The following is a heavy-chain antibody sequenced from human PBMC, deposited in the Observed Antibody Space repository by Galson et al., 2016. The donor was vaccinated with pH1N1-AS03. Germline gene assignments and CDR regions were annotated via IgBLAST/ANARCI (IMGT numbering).Heavy chain of an antibody. CDR2: IPYNGDN. D-gene: IGHD1-26*01. CDR3: AAFVEGGGGSGY. CDR1: GGSIIGHH. J-gene: IGHJ4*02. V-gene: IGHV4-59*08. Sequence: ETLSLTCTVSGGSIIGHHWSWIPQPPGKGLEWIGHIPYNGDNKYNPSLKTRVTISMDTSKSQLALTLSSVTATDTAVYYCAAFVEGGGGSGYWGQGRLVTVS.